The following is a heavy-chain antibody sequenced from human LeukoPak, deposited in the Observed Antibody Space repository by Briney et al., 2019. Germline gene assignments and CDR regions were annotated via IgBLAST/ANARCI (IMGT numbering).Heavy chain of an antibody. V-gene: IGHV4-34*01. CDR3: ARVRWELLQGYYGMDV. CDR1: GGSFSGYY. D-gene: IGHD1-26*01. CDR2: ITRSGNT. J-gene: IGHJ6*02. Sequence: SETLSLTCAVYGGSFSGYYWSWIRQPPGKGLEWIGEITRSGNTNYNPSLKSRVTLSLDTSKNQFSLKLGSVTAADTAVYYCARVRWELLQGYYGMDVWGQGTTVTVSS.